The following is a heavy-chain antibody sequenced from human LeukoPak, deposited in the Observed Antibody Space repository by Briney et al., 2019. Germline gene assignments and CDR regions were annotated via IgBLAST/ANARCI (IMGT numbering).Heavy chain of an antibody. J-gene: IGHJ6*02. CDR3: ARDEPGIAAAGSYYYGMDV. Sequence: GESLKISCAASGFTFSSYGMHWVRQAPGKGLEWVAVIWYDGSNKYFADSVKGRFTISRDNSKNTLYLQMNSLRAEDTAVYYCARDEPGIAAAGSYYYGMDVWGQGTTVTVSS. CDR2: IWYDGSNK. V-gene: IGHV3-33*01. D-gene: IGHD6-13*01. CDR1: GFTFSSYG.